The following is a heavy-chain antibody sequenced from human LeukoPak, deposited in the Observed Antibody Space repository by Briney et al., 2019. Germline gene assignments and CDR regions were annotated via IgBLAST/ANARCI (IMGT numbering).Heavy chain of an antibody. J-gene: IGHJ4*02. CDR3: ARPIWFGEPLDY. CDR2: INPNSGGT. V-gene: IGHV1-2*02. D-gene: IGHD3-10*01. Sequence: VASVKVSCKASGYTFTGYYMHWVRQAPGQGLEWMGWINPNSGGTNYAQKFQGRVTMTRDTSISTAYMELSRLRSDDTAVHYCARPIWFGEPLDYWGQGTLVTVSS. CDR1: GYTFTGYY.